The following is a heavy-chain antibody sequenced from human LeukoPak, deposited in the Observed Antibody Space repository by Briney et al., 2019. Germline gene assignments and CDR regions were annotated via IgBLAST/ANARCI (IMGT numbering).Heavy chain of an antibody. CDR2: INPNSGGT. CDR3: ARDDCPSTTCSAGP. V-gene: IGHV1-2*02. D-gene: IGHD2-2*01. J-gene: IGHJ5*02. CDR1: GYTFTSYY. Sequence: ASVKVSCKASGYTFTSYYMHWVRQAPGQGLEWMGIINPNSGGTVYAQKFQGRVTMTRDTSISTAYMELSRLRSDDTAVYYCARDDCPSTTCSAGPWGQGTLVTVSS.